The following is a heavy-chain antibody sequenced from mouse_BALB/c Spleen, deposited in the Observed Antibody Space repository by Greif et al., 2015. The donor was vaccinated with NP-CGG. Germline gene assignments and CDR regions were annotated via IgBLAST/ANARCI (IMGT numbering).Heavy chain of an antibody. V-gene: IGHV7-3*02. CDR1: GFTFTDYY. CDR2: IRNKANGYTT. CDR3: AREYGNYFDY. D-gene: IGHD2-10*02. Sequence: EVKLMESGGGLVQPGGSLRLSCATSGFTFTDYYMSWVRQPPGKALEWLGFIRNKANGYTTEYSASVKGRFTISRDNSQSILYPQMNTLRAEDSATYYCAREYGNYFDYWGQGTTLTVSS. J-gene: IGHJ2*01.